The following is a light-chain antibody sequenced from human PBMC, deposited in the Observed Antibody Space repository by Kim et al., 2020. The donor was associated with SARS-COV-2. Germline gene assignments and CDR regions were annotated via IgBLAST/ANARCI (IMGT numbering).Light chain of an antibody. J-gene: IGKJ1*01. CDR3: QQYYRTPET. Sequence: EIVLTQSPGTLSLSPGERAILSCRASQSVSSSYLGWYQQRPGQAPRLLIYGASSRATGIPDRFSGSGSGTDFTLTISRLEPEDFAVYYCQQYYRTPETFGQGTKVDIK. CDR1: QSVSSSY. V-gene: IGKV3-20*01. CDR2: GAS.